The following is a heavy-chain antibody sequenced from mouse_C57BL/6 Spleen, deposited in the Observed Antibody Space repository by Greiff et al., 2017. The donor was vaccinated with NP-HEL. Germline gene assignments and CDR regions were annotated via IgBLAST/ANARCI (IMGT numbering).Heavy chain of an antibody. J-gene: IGHJ2*01. V-gene: IGHV1-59*01. CDR3: ARAGNFDY. Sequence: HVQLKQPGAELVRPGTSVKLSCKASGYTFTSYWMHWVKQRPGQGLEWIGVIDPSDSYTNYNQKFKDKATLTVDTSSSTAYMQLRSLTSEDSAVYYCARAGNFDYWGQGTTLTVSS. CDR2: IDPSDSYT. CDR1: GYTFTSYW. D-gene: IGHD4-1*01.